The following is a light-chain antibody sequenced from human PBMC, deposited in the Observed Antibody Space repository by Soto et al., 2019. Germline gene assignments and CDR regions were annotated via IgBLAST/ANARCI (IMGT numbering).Light chain of an antibody. Sequence: QSVLTQPPSASGTPGQRVTISCSGSSSNIGSNYVYWYQQLPGTAPRLLIYRNNEWPSGVPDRFSGSKSGTSASLAISGLRSEDEADYYCVAWDDSLSGWVYGGGTKLTVL. CDR2: RNN. V-gene: IGLV1-47*01. CDR3: VAWDDSLSGWV. J-gene: IGLJ3*02. CDR1: SSNIGSNY.